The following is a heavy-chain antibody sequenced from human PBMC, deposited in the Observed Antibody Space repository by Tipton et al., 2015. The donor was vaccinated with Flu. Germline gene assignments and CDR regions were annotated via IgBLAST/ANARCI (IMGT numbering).Heavy chain of an antibody. V-gene: IGHV4-38-2*01. CDR1: GYSISSGYH. J-gene: IGHJ3*02. D-gene: IGHD1-14*01. Sequence: TLSLTCAVSGYSISSGYHWGGSRQSPRKGLEDLGSMNNSGDTHYNPSLKSGVTISVDTSNNKFSLRLTSVTAADTAVYFCARAHNVHSSPPPYAFDIWGQGTMVSVAS. CDR2: MNNSGDT. CDR3: ARAHNVHSSPPPYAFDI.